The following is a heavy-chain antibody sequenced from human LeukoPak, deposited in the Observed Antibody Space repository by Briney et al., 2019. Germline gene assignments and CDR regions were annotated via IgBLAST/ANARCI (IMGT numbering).Heavy chain of an antibody. CDR2: IYHSGST. CDR3: ASSTSYYYGMDV. CDR1: GGSISSGGYS. J-gene: IGHJ6*02. V-gene: IGHV4-30-2*01. Sequence: IPSQTLSLTCAVSGGSISSGGYSWSWLRQPPGKGLEWIGYIYHSGSTYYNPSLKSRVTISADRSKNQFSLKLSSVTAADTAVYYCASSTSYYYGMDVWGQGTTVTVSS.